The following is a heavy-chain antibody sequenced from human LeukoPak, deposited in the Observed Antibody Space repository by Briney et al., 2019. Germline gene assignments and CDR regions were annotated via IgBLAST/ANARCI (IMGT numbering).Heavy chain of an antibody. CDR2: IYPGDSDT. Sequence: GESLKISFKGSGYSFTSYWIGWVRQMPGKGLEWMGIIYPGDSDTRYSPSFQGQVTISADKSISTAYLQWGSLKASDTAMYYCARLHKARDHNWFDPWGQGTLVTVSS. CDR3: ARLHKARDHNWFDP. J-gene: IGHJ5*02. V-gene: IGHV5-51*01. D-gene: IGHD5-24*01. CDR1: GYSFTSYW.